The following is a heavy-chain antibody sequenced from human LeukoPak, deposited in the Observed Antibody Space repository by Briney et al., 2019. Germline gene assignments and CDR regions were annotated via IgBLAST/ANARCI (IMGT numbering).Heavy chain of an antibody. Sequence: GESLKISCKGSGYRFNYWIGWVRQMPGKGLEWMGAIYPGDSDTRYSPPFQGQVTISADKSISTAYLQWSSLKASDTAMYYCARAVAGAPEYFQHWGRGTLVTVSS. J-gene: IGHJ1*01. D-gene: IGHD6-19*01. V-gene: IGHV5-51*01. CDR1: GYRFNYW. CDR3: ARAVAGAPEYFQH. CDR2: IYPGDSDT.